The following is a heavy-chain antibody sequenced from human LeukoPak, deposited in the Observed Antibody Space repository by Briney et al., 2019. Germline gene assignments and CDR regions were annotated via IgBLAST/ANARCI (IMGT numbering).Heavy chain of an antibody. CDR3: ARGGCSGGSCHPLYGMDV. J-gene: IGHJ6*02. Sequence: SVKVSCKASGGTFSSYAISWVRQAPGQGLEWMGGIIPIFGTANYAQKFQGRVTITADESTSTAYVELSSLRSEDTAVYYCARGGCSGGSCHPLYGMDVWGQGTTVTVSS. V-gene: IGHV1-69*13. CDR2: IIPIFGTA. CDR1: GGTFSSYA. D-gene: IGHD2-15*01.